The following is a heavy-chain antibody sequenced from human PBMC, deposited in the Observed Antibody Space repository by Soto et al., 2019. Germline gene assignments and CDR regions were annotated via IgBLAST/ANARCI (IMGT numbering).Heavy chain of an antibody. CDR2: IYYSGST. D-gene: IGHD2-2*01. J-gene: IGHJ3*02. CDR1: GGSISSYY. Sequence: SETLSLTCTVSGGSISSYYWSWIRQPPGKGLEWIGYIYYSGSTNYNPSLKSRVTISVDTSKNQFSLKLSSVTAADTAVYYCARGPTGPYCSSTSCYWLSAFDIWGQGTMVNVSS. V-gene: IGHV4-59*01. CDR3: ARGPTGPYCSSTSCYWLSAFDI.